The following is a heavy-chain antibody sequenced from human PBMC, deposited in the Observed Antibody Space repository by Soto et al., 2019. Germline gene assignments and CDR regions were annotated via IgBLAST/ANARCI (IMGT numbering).Heavy chain of an antibody. Sequence: SETLSLTCTVSGGSISSYYWSWIRQPPGKGLKWIGYIYYSGSTNYNPSLKSRVTISVDTSKNQFSLKLSSVTAADTAVYYCMLGSGWKDFDYWGQGTLVTVSS. V-gene: IGHV4-59*08. CDR2: IYYSGST. J-gene: IGHJ4*02. CDR3: MLGSGWKDFDY. D-gene: IGHD3-22*01. CDR1: GGSISSYY.